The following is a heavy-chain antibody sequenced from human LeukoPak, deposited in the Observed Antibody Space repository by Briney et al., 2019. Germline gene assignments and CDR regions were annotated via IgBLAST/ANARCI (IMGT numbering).Heavy chain of an antibody. CDR2: IYYSGST. Sequence: ASQTLSLTCTVSGGSISSGDYYWSWIRQPPGKGLEWIGYIYYSGSTYYNPSLKSRVTISVDTSKNQFSLKLSSVTAADTAVYYCARGARIYDTMIVVGYWGQGTLVTVSS. D-gene: IGHD3-22*01. J-gene: IGHJ4*02. CDR3: ARGARIYDTMIVVGY. V-gene: IGHV4-30-4*01. CDR1: GGSISSGDYY.